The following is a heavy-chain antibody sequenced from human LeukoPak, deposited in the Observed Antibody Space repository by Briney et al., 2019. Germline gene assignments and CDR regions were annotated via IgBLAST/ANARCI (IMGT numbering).Heavy chain of an antibody. CDR2: IYTSGST. V-gene: IGHV4-4*07. D-gene: IGHD6-13*01. CDR1: GGSIRCNY. CDR3: ARDRYSSRRTYYYYYMDV. Sequence: SETLSLTCTVSGGSIRCNYWSWIRQPAGKGLEWIGRIYTSGSTNYNPSLKSRVTMSVDTSKNQFSLKLSSVTAADTAVYYCARDRYSSRRTYYYYYMDVWGKGTTVTVSS. J-gene: IGHJ6*03.